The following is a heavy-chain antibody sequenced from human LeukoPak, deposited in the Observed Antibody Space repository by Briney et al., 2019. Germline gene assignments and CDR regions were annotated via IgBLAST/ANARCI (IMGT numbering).Heavy chain of an antibody. CDR1: GYTFTGYY. J-gene: IGHJ4*02. V-gene: IGHV1-2*02. Sequence: ASVKASCKASGYTFTGYYMHWVRQAPGQGLEWMGWINPNSGGTNYAQKFQGRVTMTRDTSISTAYMELSRLRSDDTAVYYCARDESGGYSGYDLDYWGQGTLVTVSS. CDR3: ARDESGGYSGYDLDY. CDR2: INPNSGGT. D-gene: IGHD5-12*01.